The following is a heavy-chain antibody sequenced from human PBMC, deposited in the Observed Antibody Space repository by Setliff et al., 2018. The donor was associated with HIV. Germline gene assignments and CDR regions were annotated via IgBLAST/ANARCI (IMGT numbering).Heavy chain of an antibody. CDR2: VYYSGGT. CDR3: AKKYNDFWSGQTDV. V-gene: IGHV4-39*01. J-gene: IGHJ6*04. D-gene: IGHD3-3*01. CDR1: GESFFSTSFY. Sequence: SETLSLTCTVSGESFFSTSFYWSWIRQPPGKGLEWIGSVYYSGGTYYNPSLKSRVTISEDKSKSQLSLELTSVNAADAAVYYRAKKYNDFWSGQTDVWGKGTAVTVSS.